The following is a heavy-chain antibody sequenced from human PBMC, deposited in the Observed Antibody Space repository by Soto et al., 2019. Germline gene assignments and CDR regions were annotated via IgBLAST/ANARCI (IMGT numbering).Heavy chain of an antibody. CDR3: ARTRSHGDYGDPFDY. D-gene: IGHD4-17*01. CDR1: GYTFTSYG. CDR2: ISAYNGNT. Sequence: QVQLVQSGAEVKKPGASVKVSCKASGYTFTSYGISWVRQAPGQGLEWMGWISAYNGNTNYVQKLQGRVTMTTDTSTSTAYMELRSLRSDDTAVYYCARTRSHGDYGDPFDYWGQGTLVTVSS. J-gene: IGHJ4*02. V-gene: IGHV1-18*01.